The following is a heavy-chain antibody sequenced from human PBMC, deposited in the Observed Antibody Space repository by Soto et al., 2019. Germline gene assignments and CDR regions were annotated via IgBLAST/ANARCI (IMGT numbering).Heavy chain of an antibody. V-gene: IGHV5-51*01. J-gene: IGHJ6*03. Sequence: GESLKISCKGSGYSFTSYWIGWVRQMPGKGLEWMGIIYPGDSDTRYSPSFQGQVTISADNSKNTLFLQMNSLRVEDTAVYYCARDDVHCSGGRCYGIPMDVWGKGTTVTVSS. CDR3: ARDDVHCSGGRCYGIPMDV. CDR2: IYPGDSDT. CDR1: GYSFTSYW. D-gene: IGHD2-15*01.